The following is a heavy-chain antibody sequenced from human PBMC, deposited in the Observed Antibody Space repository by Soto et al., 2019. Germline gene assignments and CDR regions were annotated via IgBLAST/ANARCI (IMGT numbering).Heavy chain of an antibody. CDR1: GFTFSSYA. D-gene: IGHD5-12*01. Sequence: QVQLVESGGGVVQPGRSLRLSCAASGFTFSSYAMHWVRQAPGKGLEWVAVISYDGSNKYYADSVKSRFTISRDNSKNXXYQQMNGLRAEATAVYYCAREGGYSGYGGSRVFDYWGQGTLVTVSS. CDR3: AREGGYSGYGGSRVFDY. V-gene: IGHV3-30-3*01. J-gene: IGHJ4*02. CDR2: ISYDGSNK.